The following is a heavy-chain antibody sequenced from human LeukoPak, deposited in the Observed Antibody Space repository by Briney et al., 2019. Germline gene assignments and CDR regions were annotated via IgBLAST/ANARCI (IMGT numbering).Heavy chain of an antibody. Sequence: GGSLRLSCAASGFTGSSNYMSWVRQAPGKGLEGVSVIYSDGSTYYADSVKGRFTISRDNSKNTLYLQMNSLRAEDPAVYYCAPYDSSGYPGGMDVWGQGTTVTVSS. D-gene: IGHD3-22*01. J-gene: IGHJ6*02. CDR1: GFTGSSNY. CDR3: APYDSSGYPGGMDV. CDR2: IYSDGST. V-gene: IGHV3-53*01.